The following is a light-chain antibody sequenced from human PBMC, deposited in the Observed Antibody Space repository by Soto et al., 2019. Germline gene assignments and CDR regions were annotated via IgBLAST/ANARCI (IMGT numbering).Light chain of an antibody. CDR1: SSNIGSKT. J-gene: IGLJ1*01. V-gene: IGLV1-44*01. Sequence: QSVLTPPTSASGTPGQRVTISCFGSSSNIGSKTVNWYQQLPGTAPRLLIYSNYQRPSGVPDRFSGSKSGTSASLAISGLQSEDEADYYGSAWEASLTGYVSSTGTKV. CDR3: SAWEASLTGYV. CDR2: SNY.